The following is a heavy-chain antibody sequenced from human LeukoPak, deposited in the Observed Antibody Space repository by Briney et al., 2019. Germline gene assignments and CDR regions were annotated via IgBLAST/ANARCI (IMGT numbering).Heavy chain of an antibody. CDR3: ARVIPDYGETHFDGTNFDY. V-gene: IGHV1-18*04. D-gene: IGHD4-17*01. CDR1: GYTFTSYY. J-gene: IGHJ4*02. CDR2: ISAYNGNT. Sequence: GASVKVSCKSSGYTFTSYYMHWVRQAPGQGLEWMGWISAYNGNTNYAQKLQGRVTMTTDTSTSTAYMELRSLRSDDTAVYYCARVIPDYGETHFDGTNFDYWGQGTLVTVSS.